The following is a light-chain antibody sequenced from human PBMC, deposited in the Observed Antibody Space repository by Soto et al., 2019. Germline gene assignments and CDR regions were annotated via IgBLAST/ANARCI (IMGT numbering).Light chain of an antibody. J-gene: IGLJ1*01. V-gene: IGLV1-40*01. CDR2: GNS. CDR3: QSSDSSLSGYV. CDR1: SSNIGAGYD. Sequence: QSVLTQPPSVSGAPGQRVTISCTGSSSNIGAGYDVHWYQQLPGTAPKLLIYGNSNRPSGVPDRFSGSKSGTSASLAITGFRAEDEADYYCQSSDSSLSGYVFGTGTKLTVL.